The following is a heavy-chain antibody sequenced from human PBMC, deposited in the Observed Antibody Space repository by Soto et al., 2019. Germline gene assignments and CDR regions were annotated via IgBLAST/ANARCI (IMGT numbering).Heavy chain of an antibody. CDR2: IIPVFGTA. D-gene: IGHD1-26*01. CDR3: ARCWETAGVTTPFAY. CDR1: GGTFSSYA. Sequence: QVQLVQSGAEVKKPGSSVKVSCKASGGTFSSYAISWVRQAPGQGLEWMGGIIPVFGTANYPQKFQGRVTITADKSTSTAYMEVRSLRSEDTAVYYCARCWETAGVTTPFAYWGQGTLVTVSS. V-gene: IGHV1-69*06. J-gene: IGHJ4*02.